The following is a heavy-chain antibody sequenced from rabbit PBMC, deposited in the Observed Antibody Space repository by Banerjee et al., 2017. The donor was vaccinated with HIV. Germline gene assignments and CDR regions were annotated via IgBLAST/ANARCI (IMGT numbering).Heavy chain of an antibody. D-gene: IGHD6-1*01. J-gene: IGHJ4*01. V-gene: IGHV1S45*01. CDR1: GFTLSSYW. CDR2: INTSSGNT. Sequence: QEQLEESGGDLVKPEGSLTLTCKASGFTLSSYWMWWVRQAPGKGLEWIACINTSSGNTVYASWAKGRFTISKTSSTTVTLQMTSLTAADTATYFCAREEYVGYGYANLWGQGTLVTVS. CDR3: AREEYVGYGYANL.